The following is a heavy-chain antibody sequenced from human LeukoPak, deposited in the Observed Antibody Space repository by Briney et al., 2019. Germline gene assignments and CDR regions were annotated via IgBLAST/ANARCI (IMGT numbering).Heavy chain of an antibody. CDR3: TKRAEFGGFDP. D-gene: IGHD3-10*01. J-gene: IGHJ5*02. CDR2: ISTTVGNT. Sequence: GGSLRLSCAASGFTFSTSAMSWVRQAPGKGLGWVSSISTTVGNTCYADSVKGRFTISRDNSNNTLYLQMNSLTAEDTAVYYCTKRAEFGGFDPWGQGTLVTVSS. CDR1: GFTFSTSA. V-gene: IGHV3-23*01.